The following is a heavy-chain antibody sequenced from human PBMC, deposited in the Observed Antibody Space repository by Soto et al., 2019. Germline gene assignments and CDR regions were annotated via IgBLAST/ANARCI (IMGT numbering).Heavy chain of an antibody. D-gene: IGHD3-16*01. CDR1: DGSVSSGSYY. Sequence: QVQLQESGPGLVKPSETLSLTCTVSDGSVSSGSYYWNWIRQHPGKGLEWIGYIYYSGSNHYNPSLQSRVTISVDTSRNQFSLRLRSLTAADTAIYYCARSRVDYTLAFHMWSQGTMVTVAS. J-gene: IGHJ3*02. V-gene: IGHV4-61*01. CDR2: IYYSGSN. CDR3: ARSRVDYTLAFHM.